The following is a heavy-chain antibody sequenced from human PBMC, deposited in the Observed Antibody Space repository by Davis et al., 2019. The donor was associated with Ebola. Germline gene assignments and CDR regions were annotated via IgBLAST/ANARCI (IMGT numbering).Heavy chain of an antibody. CDR3: ARQGIPNWFDP. V-gene: IGHV4-39*01. CDR1: VGPISSSSYY. J-gene: IGHJ5*02. D-gene: IGHD2-2*02. CDR2: IYYSGST. Sequence: ESLKISCTVSVGPISSSSYYWGWIRQPPGQGLEWIVTIYYSGSTYYNPSLKGRVTISVDTSKNQFSLKLSSVTAADTAVYYCARQGIPNWFDPWGQGTLVTVSS.